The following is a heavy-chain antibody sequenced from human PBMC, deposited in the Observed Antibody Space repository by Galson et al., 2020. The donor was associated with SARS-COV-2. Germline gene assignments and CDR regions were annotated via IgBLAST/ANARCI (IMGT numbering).Heavy chain of an antibody. D-gene: IGHD3-22*01. Sequence: PSETLLTCAVYGGSFSGYLWSWIRQPPGKGLEWIGEINHSGGTNYNPSLKSRVTISADTSKNQFSLKLSSVTAADTAVYYCARGRTDISMIVVVITAASYYFDSWGQGNLVTVSS. J-gene: IGHJ4*02. V-gene: IGHV4-34*01. CDR3: ARGRTDISMIVVVITAASYYFDS. CDR1: GGSFSGYL. CDR2: INHSGGT.